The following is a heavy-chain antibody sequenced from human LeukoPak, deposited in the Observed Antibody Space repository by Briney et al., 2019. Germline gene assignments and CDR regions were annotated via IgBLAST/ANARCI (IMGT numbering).Heavy chain of an antibody. CDR3: ASALRYFDWSPLGY. CDR2: IWYDGSNK. Sequence: GRSLRLSCAAFGFTFSSYGMHWVRQAPGKGLEWVAVIWYDGSNKYYTDSVKGRFTISRDNSKHTLYLQMNSLRAEDTAVYYCASALRYFDWSPLGYWGQGTLVTVSS. D-gene: IGHD3-9*01. V-gene: IGHV3-33*01. J-gene: IGHJ4*02. CDR1: GFTFSSYG.